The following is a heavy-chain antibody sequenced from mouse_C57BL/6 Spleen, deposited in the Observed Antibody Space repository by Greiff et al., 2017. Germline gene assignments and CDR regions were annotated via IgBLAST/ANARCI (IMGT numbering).Heavy chain of an antibody. CDR1: GYTFTSYW. V-gene: IGHV1-50*01. D-gene: IGHD2-1*01. J-gene: IGHJ4*01. CDR3: ARKGIYYGNYGAMDY. CDR2: IDPSDSYT. Sequence: QVQLQQPGAELVKPGASVKLSCKASGYTFTSYWMQWVKQRPGQGLEWIGVIDPSDSYTNYNQKFKGKATLTVDTSSSTAYMQLSSLTSEDSAVYYCARKGIYYGNYGAMDYWGQGTSVTVSS.